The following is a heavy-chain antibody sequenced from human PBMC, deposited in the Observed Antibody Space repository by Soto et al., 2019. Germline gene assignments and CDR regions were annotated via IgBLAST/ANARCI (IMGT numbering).Heavy chain of an antibody. Sequence: QVQLVESGGGVVQPGRSLRLSCASSGFTFSSYGMHWVRQSPGKGLEWEAVIWYDGSNKYYADSLTGRFTISRDNSKTTLYLQMNRLRAEYKAVYYCAREGCSGGSCYPIGEWGQGTLVTVSS. CDR1: GFTFSSYG. D-gene: IGHD2-15*01. V-gene: IGHV3-33*01. CDR3: AREGCSGGSCYPIGE. CDR2: IWYDGSNK. J-gene: IGHJ4*02.